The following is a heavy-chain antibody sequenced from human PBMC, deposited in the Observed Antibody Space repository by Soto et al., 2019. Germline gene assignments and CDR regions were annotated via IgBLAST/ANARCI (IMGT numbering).Heavy chain of an antibody. CDR3: ATRYSSSWAYDY. V-gene: IGHV1-18*01. D-gene: IGHD6-13*01. Sequence: SVKVSCKASGYTFTSYVITWVRQAPGQGLEWMGWISAYNGNTNYAQRLQGRVTMTEDTSTDTAYMELSSLRSEDTAVYYCATRYSSSWAYDYWGQGTLVTVSS. J-gene: IGHJ4*02. CDR2: ISAYNGNT. CDR1: GYTFTSYV.